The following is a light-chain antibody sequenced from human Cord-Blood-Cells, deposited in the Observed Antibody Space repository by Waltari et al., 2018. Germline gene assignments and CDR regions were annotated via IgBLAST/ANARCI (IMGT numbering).Light chain of an antibody. CDR2: EVS. J-gene: IGKJ1*01. CDR1: TIILHSDVKTY. CDR3: MQGIHLPPT. V-gene: IGKV2-29*02. Sequence: IVTTPTPPPLSVTPRQQAYISSTSSTIILHSDVKTYLYWYLQKPGQSPQLLLYEVSSRFSGVPDRFSGSGSGTDFTLKISRVEAEDVGVYYCMQGIHLPPTFGQGTKVEIK.